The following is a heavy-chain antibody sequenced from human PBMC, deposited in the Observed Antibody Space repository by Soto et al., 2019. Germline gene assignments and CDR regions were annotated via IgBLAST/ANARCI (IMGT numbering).Heavy chain of an antibody. CDR2: IKQDGSEK. V-gene: IGHV3-7*01. D-gene: IGHD3-22*01. CDR3: AGPYYYDSSGYYYT. Sequence: HPGGSLRLSCAASGFTFSSYWMSWVRQAPGKGLEWVANIKQDGSEKYYVDSVKGRFTISRDNAKNSLYLQMNSLRAEDTAVYYCAGPYYYDSSGYYYTWGQGTLVTVSS. J-gene: IGHJ5*02. CDR1: GFTFSSYW.